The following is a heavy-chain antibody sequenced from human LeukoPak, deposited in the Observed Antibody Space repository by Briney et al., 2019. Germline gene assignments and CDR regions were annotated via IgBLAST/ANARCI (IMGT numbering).Heavy chain of an antibody. Sequence: SETLSLTCAVSGGSISSSSYYWGWIRQPPGMGLEWIGRIYTSGSTNYNPSLKSRVTISVDTSKNQFSLKLSSVTAADTAVYYCARDLYYGGNSGLDYWGQGTLITVSS. J-gene: IGHJ4*02. CDR2: IYTSGST. CDR3: ARDLYYGGNSGLDY. V-gene: IGHV4-39*07. D-gene: IGHD4-23*01. CDR1: GGSISSSSYY.